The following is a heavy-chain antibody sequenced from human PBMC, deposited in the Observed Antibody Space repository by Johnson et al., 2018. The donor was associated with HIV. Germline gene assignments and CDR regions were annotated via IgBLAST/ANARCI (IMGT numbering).Heavy chain of an antibody. CDR1: GFAFSNYA. CDR3: AKDRRQSSWELLDDAFDI. Sequence: QVQLVESGGGVVQPGNSLRLSCAASGFAFSNYAMHWVRQAPGKGLEWVAVISYDGSDEYYADSVRGRFTISRDNSKNTLYLQMSSLRAEDTAVYYCAKDRRQSSWELLDDAFDIWGQGTMVTVSS. V-gene: IGHV3-30*04. J-gene: IGHJ3*02. CDR2: ISYDGSDE. D-gene: IGHD1-26*01.